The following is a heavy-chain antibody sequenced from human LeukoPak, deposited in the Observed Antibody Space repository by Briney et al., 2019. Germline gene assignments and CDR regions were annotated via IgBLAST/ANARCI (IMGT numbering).Heavy chain of an antibody. J-gene: IGHJ4*02. CDR2: ISGDSYDT. D-gene: IGHD3-10*01. Sequence: ASVKVSCKAFGYTFRNYGINWVRQAPGQGLEWLGWISGDSYDTKYEQKLQGRVTMTADTSTSTAYMELRSLTSDDTAVYYCARNRTGTFDFWGQGTLVTVSS. CDR3: ARNRTGTFDF. CDR1: GYTFRNYG. V-gene: IGHV1-18*01.